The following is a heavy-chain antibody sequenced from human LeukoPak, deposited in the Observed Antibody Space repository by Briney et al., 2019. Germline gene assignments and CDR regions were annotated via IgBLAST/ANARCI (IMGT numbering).Heavy chain of an antibody. V-gene: IGHV4-38-2*01. CDR3: ARVIGYSYGYAIDY. CDR1: GYSISRGHY. J-gene: IGHJ4*02. CDR2: LYHSGSP. D-gene: IGHD5-18*01. Sequence: SETLSLTCAVSGYSISRGHYWGWIRQPPGKGLEWIGSLYHSGSPYYSPSLRGRVTISVDMSKNHISLKLSSVTAADTAVYYCARVIGYSYGYAIDYWGQGTPVSVSS.